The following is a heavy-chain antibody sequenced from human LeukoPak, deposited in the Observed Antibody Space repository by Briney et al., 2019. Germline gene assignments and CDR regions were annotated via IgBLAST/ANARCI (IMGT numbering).Heavy chain of an antibody. V-gene: IGHV3-21*01. CDR1: GFTFSDYI. CDR3: ARNEGYYFDS. CDR2: ISRNSTYI. Sequence: GGSLRLSCAASGFTFSDYIMNWVRQAPGKGLEWVASISRNSTYIHYADSVKGRFTISRDNARNSLFLQMNSLRAEDTAIYYCARNEGYYFDSWGQGTQVTVSS. J-gene: IGHJ4*02.